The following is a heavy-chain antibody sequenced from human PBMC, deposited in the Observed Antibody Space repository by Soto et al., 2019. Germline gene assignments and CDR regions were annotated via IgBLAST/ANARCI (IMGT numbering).Heavy chain of an antibody. D-gene: IGHD2-8*01. CDR2: ISSSGSTI. Sequence: GGSLRLSCAASGFTFSDYYMSWIRQAPWKGLEWVSYISSSGSTIYYADSVKGRFTISRDNAKNSLYLQMNSLRAEDTAVYYCARDRAGLMRNDAFDIWGQGTMVTVSS. J-gene: IGHJ3*02. V-gene: IGHV3-11*01. CDR1: GFTFSDYY. CDR3: ARDRAGLMRNDAFDI.